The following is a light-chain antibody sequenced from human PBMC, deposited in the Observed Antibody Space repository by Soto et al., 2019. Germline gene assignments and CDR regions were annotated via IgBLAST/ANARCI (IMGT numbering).Light chain of an antibody. Sequence: EIVMTQSPATLSVSPGERATLSCRARQSVSSNLAWYQQKPGQAPRLLIYGASTRATGIPARFSGSGSGTEFTLNIISLQSEEFAVYYCQQYNNWPRTFGQGTKVEIK. CDR1: QSVSSN. CDR3: QQYNNWPRT. V-gene: IGKV3-15*01. J-gene: IGKJ1*01. CDR2: GAS.